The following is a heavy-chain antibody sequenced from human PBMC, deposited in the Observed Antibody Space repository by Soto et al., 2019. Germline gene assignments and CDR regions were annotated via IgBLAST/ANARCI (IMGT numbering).Heavy chain of an antibody. J-gene: IGHJ6*03. D-gene: IGHD1-26*01. CDR2: IYPGDSET. V-gene: IGHV5-51*01. CDR3: ARHRINGASPSLYYYMDV. CDR1: GYTFTSFW. Sequence: GESLKISCKASGYTFTSFWIGWVRQMPGKGLEWVGIIYPGDSETRYSPSFQGQVTISADKSVSTAFLQWSRLAASDTAIFYCARHRINGASPSLYYYMDVWGNGTTVTVSS.